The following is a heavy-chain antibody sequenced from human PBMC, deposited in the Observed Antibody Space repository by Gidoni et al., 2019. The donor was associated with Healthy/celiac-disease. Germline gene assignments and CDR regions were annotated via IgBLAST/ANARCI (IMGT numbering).Heavy chain of an antibody. CDR1: GGTFSSYA. Sequence: QVQLVQSGAEVKKPGSSVKVSCKASGGTFSSYAISWVRQAPGQGLEWMGGIIPIFGTANYAQKFQGRVTITADKSTSTAYMELSSLRSEDTAVYYCARDRIAVAGPTAYYFDYWGQGTLVTVSS. CDR3: ARDRIAVAGPTAYYFDY. V-gene: IGHV1-69*06. CDR2: IIPIFGTA. D-gene: IGHD6-19*01. J-gene: IGHJ4*02.